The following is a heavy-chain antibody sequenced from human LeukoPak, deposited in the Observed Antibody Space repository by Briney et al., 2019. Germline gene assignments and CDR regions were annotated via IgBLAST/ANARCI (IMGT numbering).Heavy chain of an antibody. J-gene: IGHJ4*02. V-gene: IGHV3-48*03. Sequence: PGGSLRLSCAASGFTFSSYEMNWVRQAPGKGLEWVSYISSSGSTRYYADSVKGRFTISRDNAKNSLYLQMNSLRAEATAVYYCARDHGWSPDYWGQGTLVTVSS. CDR3: ARDHGWSPDY. CDR1: GFTFSSYE. D-gene: IGHD1-26*01. CDR2: ISSSGSTR.